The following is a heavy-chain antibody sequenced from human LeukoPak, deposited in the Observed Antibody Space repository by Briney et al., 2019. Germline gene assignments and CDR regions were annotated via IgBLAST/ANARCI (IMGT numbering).Heavy chain of an antibody. CDR2: ISASGGST. J-gene: IGHJ3*02. CDR3: VREGPRGLAFDI. V-gene: IGHV3-23*01. CDR1: GFTFSSYA. Sequence: PGGSLRLSCAASGFTFSSYAMSWVRQAPGKGLEWVSGISASGGSTFYADSVKGRFTISRDNSKNTLYLQMNGLRVEDTAVYYCVREGPRGLAFDIWGQGKMVTVSS.